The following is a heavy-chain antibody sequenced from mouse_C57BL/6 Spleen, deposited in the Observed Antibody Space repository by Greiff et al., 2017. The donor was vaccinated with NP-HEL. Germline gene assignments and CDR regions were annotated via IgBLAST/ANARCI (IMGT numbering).Heavy chain of an antibody. CDR1: GYSITSGYY. J-gene: IGHJ2*01. Sequence: VQLQQSGPGLVKPSQSLSLTCSVTGYSITSGYYWNWIRQFPGNKLEWMGYISYDGSNNYNPSLKNRISITRDTSKNQFFLKLNSVTTEDTATYYCARGPYYYGSSPHFDYWGQGTTLTVSS. D-gene: IGHD1-1*01. CDR3: ARGPYYYGSSPHFDY. V-gene: IGHV3-6*01. CDR2: ISYDGSN.